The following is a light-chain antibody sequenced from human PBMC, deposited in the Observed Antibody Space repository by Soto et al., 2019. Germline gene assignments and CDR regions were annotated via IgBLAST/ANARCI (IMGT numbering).Light chain of an antibody. V-gene: IGKV3-20*01. Sequence: IVLTQSPGTLSFSPGERATLSCRASQSVSSSYLAWYQQKPGQAPRLLIYGASSRATGIPDRFSGSGSGTDFTLTISRLEPEDFAVYYCQQYGSSPPAFGQGTKVDIK. CDR2: GAS. CDR3: QQYGSSPPA. J-gene: IGKJ1*01. CDR1: QSVSSSY.